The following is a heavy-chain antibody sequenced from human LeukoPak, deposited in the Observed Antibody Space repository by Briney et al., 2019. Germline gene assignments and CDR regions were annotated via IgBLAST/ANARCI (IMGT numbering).Heavy chain of an antibody. CDR2: INPSDGST. J-gene: IGHJ6*02. Sequence: GASVKVSCKASGYTFTSYYMHWVRQAPGQGLEWMGIINPSDGSTSYAQKFQGRVTMTRDTSTSTVYMELSGLRSEDTAVYYCAREYCSTTSCTTQYYYYYGMDVWGQGTTVTVSS. D-gene: IGHD2-2*01. CDR1: GYTFTSYY. V-gene: IGHV1-46*01. CDR3: AREYCSTTSCTTQYYYYYGMDV.